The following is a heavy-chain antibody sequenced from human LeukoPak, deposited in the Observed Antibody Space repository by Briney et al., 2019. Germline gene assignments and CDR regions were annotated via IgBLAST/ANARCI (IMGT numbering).Heavy chain of an antibody. V-gene: IGHV3-23*01. CDR2: ISGSGSST. CDR1: GFTFSSYA. CDR3: AKVDGITIFEVFDY. D-gene: IGHD3-3*01. Sequence: PGGSLRLSCAASGFTFSSYAMSWVRQAPGKGLEWLSSISGSGSSTYYADSVKGRFTISRDNSKNMLYLLMISLRADDTAVYFCAKVDGITIFEVFDYWGQGTLVTVSS. J-gene: IGHJ4*02.